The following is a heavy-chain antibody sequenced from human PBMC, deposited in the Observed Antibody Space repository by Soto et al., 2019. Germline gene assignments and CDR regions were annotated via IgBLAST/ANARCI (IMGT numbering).Heavy chain of an antibody. V-gene: IGHV5-51*01. J-gene: IGHJ4*02. Sequence: AESLKISCNGSGYTFTSHWIGGVRQMPGKGLEWMGIIYPGDSDTRYSPSFQGQVTISADKSITTAYLQWSSLKASDTAMYYCARHPDAADTSDFDYWGQGTLVTVSS. CDR3: ARHPDAADTSDFDY. CDR2: IYPGDSDT. D-gene: IGHD6-25*01. CDR1: GYTFTSHW.